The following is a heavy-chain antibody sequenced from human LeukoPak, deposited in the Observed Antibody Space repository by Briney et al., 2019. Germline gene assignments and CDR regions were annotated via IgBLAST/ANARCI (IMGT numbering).Heavy chain of an antibody. Sequence: GGSLRLSCAASGFTFSSYGMHWVRQAPGKGLEWVAVISYDGSNKYYADSVKGRFTISRDNSKNTLYLQMNSLRAEDTAVYYCAKSFPARYSVENWFDPWGQGTLVTVSS. V-gene: IGHV3-30*18. CDR1: GFTFSSYG. D-gene: IGHD4-23*01. CDR2: ISYDGSNK. J-gene: IGHJ5*02. CDR3: AKSFPARYSVENWFDP.